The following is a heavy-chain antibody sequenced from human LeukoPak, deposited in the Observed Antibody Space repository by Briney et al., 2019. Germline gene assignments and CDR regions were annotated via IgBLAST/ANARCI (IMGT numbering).Heavy chain of an antibody. CDR3: AKDQWYSSSSSFDY. Sequence: GGSLRLSCAASGFTFSSYGMHWVRQAPGKGLEWVAFIRYDGSNKYYADSVKGRFTISRDTSKNTLYLQMNSLRAEDTAVYYCAKDQWYSSSSSFDYWGQGTLVTVSS. J-gene: IGHJ4*02. V-gene: IGHV3-30*02. D-gene: IGHD6-6*01. CDR1: GFTFSSYG. CDR2: IRYDGSNK.